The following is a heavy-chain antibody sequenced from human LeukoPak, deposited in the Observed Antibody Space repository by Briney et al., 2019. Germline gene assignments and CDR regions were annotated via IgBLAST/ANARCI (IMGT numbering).Heavy chain of an antibody. J-gene: IGHJ6*02. CDR2: INPNSGGT. V-gene: IGHV1-2*02. Sequence: GASVKVSCKASGYTFTGYYMHWVRQAPGQGLEWMGWINPNSGGTNYAQKFQGRVTMTRDTSISTAYMELSRLRSDDTAVYYCAIGGSPVNYYYYGMDVWGQGTTVTVSS. CDR1: GYTFTGYY. CDR3: AIGGSPVNYYYYGMDV. D-gene: IGHD3-16*01.